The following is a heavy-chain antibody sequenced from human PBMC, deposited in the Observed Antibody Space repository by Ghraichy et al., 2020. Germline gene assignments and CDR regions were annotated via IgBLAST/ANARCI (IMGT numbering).Heavy chain of an antibody. Sequence: GGSLRLSCAASGFRFNGYWMSWVRQSPGRGLEWVANINQDGSEKYNIDSVRSRFTISRDNAKNSLYLQMNSLRSEDTGVYYCAIQAVTQGQFDFWGQGTLVTVSS. CDR2: INQDGSEK. CDR3: AIQAVTQGQFDF. J-gene: IGHJ4*02. D-gene: IGHD1-14*01. V-gene: IGHV3-7*01. CDR1: GFRFNGYW.